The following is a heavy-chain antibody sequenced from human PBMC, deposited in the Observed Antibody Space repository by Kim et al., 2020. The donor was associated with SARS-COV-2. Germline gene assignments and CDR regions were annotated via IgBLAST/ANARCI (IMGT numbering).Heavy chain of an antibody. Sequence: ASVKVSCKTSGYTFSFYGLSWVRQAPGQGLEWVGWVSAYSGDTHYAQNLQGRVTLTRDISTTTVYMELRSLRNDDTAVYFCVREGQEGPTGTVYFKHCG. D-gene: IGHD3-9*01. V-gene: IGHV1-18*01. CDR2: VSAYSGDT. CDR1: GYTFSFYG. CDR3: VREGQEGPTGTVYFKH. J-gene: IGHJ1*01.